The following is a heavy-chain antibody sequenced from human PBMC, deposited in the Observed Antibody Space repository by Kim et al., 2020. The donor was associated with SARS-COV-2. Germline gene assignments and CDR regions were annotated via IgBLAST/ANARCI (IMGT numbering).Heavy chain of an antibody. CDR1: GFTVSSNY. CDR2: IYSGGST. V-gene: IGHV3-53*01. CDR3: ARDLFRPYGSGNFYYYMDV. J-gene: IGHJ6*03. Sequence: GGSLRLSCAASGFTVSSNYMSWVRQAPGKGLEWVSVIYSGGSTYYADSVKGRFTISRHNSKNTLYLQMNSLRAEDTAVYYCARDLFRPYGSGNFYYYMDVWGKGTTVTVSS. D-gene: IGHD3-10*01.